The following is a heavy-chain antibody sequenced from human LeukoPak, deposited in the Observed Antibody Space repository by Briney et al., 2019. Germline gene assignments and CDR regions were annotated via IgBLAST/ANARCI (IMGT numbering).Heavy chain of an antibody. J-gene: IGHJ4*02. D-gene: IGHD3-22*01. CDR2: ISWNSGSI. CDR3: ARVGGVVVISQSDY. V-gene: IGHV3-9*01. Sequence: GGSLRLSCAASGFTFDDYAMHWVRQAPGKGLEWVSGISWNSGSIGYADSVKGRFTISRDNAKNSLYLQMNSLRAEDTAVYYCARVGGVVVISQSDYWGQGTLVTVSS. CDR1: GFTFDDYA.